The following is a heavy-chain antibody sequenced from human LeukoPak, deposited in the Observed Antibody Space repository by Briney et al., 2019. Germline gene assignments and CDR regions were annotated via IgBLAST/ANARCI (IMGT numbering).Heavy chain of an antibody. V-gene: IGHV1-2*02. CDR3: ASSLDYGDYGLRDY. D-gene: IGHD4-17*01. J-gene: IGHJ4*02. CDR1: GYTFTGYY. CDR2: MNPNSGVT. Sequence: ASVNVSCKASGYTFTGYYIHWVRQAPGQGLEWRGWMNPNSGVTNYTQKFQGRVTMTRETSISTAYMELSRLRSDGTAVYYCASSLDYGDYGLRDYWGQGTLVTVSS.